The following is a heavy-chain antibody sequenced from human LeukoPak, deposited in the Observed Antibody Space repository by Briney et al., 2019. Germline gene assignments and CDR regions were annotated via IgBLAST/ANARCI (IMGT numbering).Heavy chain of an antibody. CDR2: IKEDGSEK. D-gene: IGHD2-2*02. CDR1: GFTFSNYW. Sequence: SGGSLSLSCAASGFTFSNYWMSWVRQAPGKGLEWVANIKEDGSEKYYVDSVKGRFTISRDNSKNTLYLQMNSPRAEDTAVYYCAKDLRYCSSTSCYTGYYYYGMDVWGPGTTVTVSS. J-gene: IGHJ6*02. CDR3: AKDLRYCSSTSCYTGYYYYGMDV. V-gene: IGHV3-7*01.